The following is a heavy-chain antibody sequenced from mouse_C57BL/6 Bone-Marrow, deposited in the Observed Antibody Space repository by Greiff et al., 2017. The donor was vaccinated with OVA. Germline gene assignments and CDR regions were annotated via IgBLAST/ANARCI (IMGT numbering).Heavy chain of an antibody. Sequence: EVQVVESGGGLVQPGGSLKLSCAASGFTFSDYYMYWVRQTPEKRLEWVAYISNGGGSTYYPDTVKGRFTISRDNAKNTLYLQMSRLKSEDTAMYYCARHRGYYYDYWGQGTSVTVSS. CDR2: ISNGGGST. J-gene: IGHJ4*01. CDR3: ARHRGYYYDY. D-gene: IGHD2-3*01. CDR1: GFTFSDYY. V-gene: IGHV5-12*01.